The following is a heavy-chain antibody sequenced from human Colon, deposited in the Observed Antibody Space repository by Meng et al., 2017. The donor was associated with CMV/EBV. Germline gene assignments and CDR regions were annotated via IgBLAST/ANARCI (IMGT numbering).Heavy chain of an antibody. V-gene: IGHV3-48*01. CDR2: IGIHDTVT. Sequence: GESLKISCAASGFTFSSHDMNWVRQAPGEGLEWVSYIGIHDTVTSYADSVKGRFTISRDNAKNSLDLQMNSLRSEDTAVYYCARDQMGIIDFDYWGQGALVTVSS. CDR1: GFTFSSHD. D-gene: IGHD5-24*01. J-gene: IGHJ4*02. CDR3: ARDQMGIIDFDY.